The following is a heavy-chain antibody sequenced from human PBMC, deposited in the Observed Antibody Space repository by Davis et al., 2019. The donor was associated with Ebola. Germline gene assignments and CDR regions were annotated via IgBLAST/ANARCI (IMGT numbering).Heavy chain of an antibody. Sequence: PGGSLRLSCAASGFTFSSYGMHWVRQAPGKGLEWVAVIWYDGSNKYYADSVKGRFTISRDNSKNTLYLQMNSLRAEDTAVYYCARDRVVVAATRYYYGMDVWGQGTTVTVSS. V-gene: IGHV3-33*08. J-gene: IGHJ6*02. CDR3: ARDRVVVAATRYYYGMDV. D-gene: IGHD2-15*01. CDR1: GFTFSSYG. CDR2: IWYDGSNK.